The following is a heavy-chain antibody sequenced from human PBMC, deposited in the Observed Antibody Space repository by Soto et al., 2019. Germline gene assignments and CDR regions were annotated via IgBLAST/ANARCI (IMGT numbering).Heavy chain of an antibody. V-gene: IGHV3-64*02. J-gene: IGHJ4*02. CDR2: ISSNGGST. Sequence: EVQLVESGEGLVQPGGSLRLSCAASGFTFSNYAMHWVRQAPGKGLEFVSAISSNGGSTYYADSVKGRFTISRDNSKNTLFLQMGSLRAEDMAVYYCARGHSSSWYSFDYWGQGTLFTVSS. CDR3: ARGHSSSWYSFDY. CDR1: GFTFSNYA. D-gene: IGHD6-13*01.